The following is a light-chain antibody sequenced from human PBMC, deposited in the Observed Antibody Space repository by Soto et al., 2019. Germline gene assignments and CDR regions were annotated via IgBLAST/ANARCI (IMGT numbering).Light chain of an antibody. Sequence: EIVMTQSPATLSVSPGERATLSCRASQSVSSNLAWYQQKPGQAPRLLIYGASTRATGSPARFSGSGSGTEFTLTISSLQSEDFAVYYGQQYNNWPRGYTFGKGTKLEIK. CDR3: QQYNNWPRGYT. CDR1: QSVSSN. J-gene: IGKJ2*01. CDR2: GAS. V-gene: IGKV3-15*01.